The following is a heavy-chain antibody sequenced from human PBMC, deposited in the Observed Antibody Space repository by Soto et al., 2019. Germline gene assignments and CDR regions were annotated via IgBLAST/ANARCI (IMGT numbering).Heavy chain of an antibody. Sequence: XGALRVSGAASGCPFTTYGMHWVRQAPGKGLEWVAVIWANGINKYYADSVRGRFTISRDNSKNTLDLQMNSLRAEDTALYYCVRERGPFDAFDIWLQGPMATVSS. CDR3: VRERGPFDAFDI. J-gene: IGHJ3*02. CDR2: IWANGINK. V-gene: IGHV3-33*01. CDR1: GCPFTTYG.